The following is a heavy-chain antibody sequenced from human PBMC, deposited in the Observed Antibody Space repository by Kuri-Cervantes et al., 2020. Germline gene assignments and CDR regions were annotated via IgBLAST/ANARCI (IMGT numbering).Heavy chain of an antibody. Sequence: SQTLSLTCAVYGGSFSGYFWSWIRQPPGKGLDWIGEINHSGSTNYNPSLKSRVTISVDTSKNQFSLKLSSVTAADTAVYYCARARMVRGVIVYYYGMDVWGQGTTVTVSS. CDR3: ARARMVRGVIVYYYGMDV. J-gene: IGHJ6*02. CDR2: INHSGST. D-gene: IGHD3-10*01. CDR1: GGSFSGYF. V-gene: IGHV4-34*09.